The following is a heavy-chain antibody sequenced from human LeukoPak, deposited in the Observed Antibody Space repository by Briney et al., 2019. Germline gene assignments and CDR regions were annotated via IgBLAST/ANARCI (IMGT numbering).Heavy chain of an antibody. D-gene: IGHD4-17*01. Sequence: GGSLRLSCAASGFTFSDYAMTWVRQAPGKGLEWVATISSSGGSAHSADSVKGRFTISRDNSKKTLYLHMNSLRAGDTAVFFCAKDIVEYGDYPDFWGQGTLVIVSS. CDR2: ISSSGGSA. CDR3: AKDIVEYGDYPDF. CDR1: GFTFSDYA. V-gene: IGHV3-23*01. J-gene: IGHJ4*02.